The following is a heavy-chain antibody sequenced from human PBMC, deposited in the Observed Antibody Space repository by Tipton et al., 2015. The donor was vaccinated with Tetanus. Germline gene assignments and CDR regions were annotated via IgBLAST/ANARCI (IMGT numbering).Heavy chain of an antibody. CDR3: ARTGSPFDY. CDR2: IHPGESTT. J-gene: IGHJ4*02. CDR1: GYSFSSYY. V-gene: IGHV5-51*01. D-gene: IGHD3-10*01. Sequence: QLVQSGVEVKKPGESLRISCQASGYSFSSYYIAWVRQMPGRGLEWMGFIHPGESTTTYSPSFQGRVTFSADTSINTAYLHWSSLQASDTAMYFCARTGSPFDYWGQGTPITVSS.